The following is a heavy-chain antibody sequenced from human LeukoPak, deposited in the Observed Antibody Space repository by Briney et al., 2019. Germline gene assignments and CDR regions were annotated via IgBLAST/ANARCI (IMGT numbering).Heavy chain of an antibody. CDR3: AILPLRGIAAAGTGYYFDY. D-gene: IGHD6-13*01. CDR2: IRYDGSNK. Sequence: GGSLRLSCAASGFTFSSYGMHWVRQAPGKGLEWVAFIRYDGSNKYYADSVKGRFTISRDNSKNTLYLQMNSLRAEDTAVYYCAILPLRGIAAAGTGYYFDYWGQGTLVTVSS. J-gene: IGHJ4*02. V-gene: IGHV3-30*02. CDR1: GFTFSSYG.